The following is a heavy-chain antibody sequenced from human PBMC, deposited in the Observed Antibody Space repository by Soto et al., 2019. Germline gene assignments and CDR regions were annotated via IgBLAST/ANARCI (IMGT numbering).Heavy chain of an antibody. D-gene: IGHD3-22*01. CDR3: ARTSGYDLYDY. V-gene: IGHV1-3*01. J-gene: IGHJ4*02. Sequence: QVQLVQSGAEVKKPGASVKVSCKASGYTFTSYAMHWVRQAPGQRLEWMGWINAGNGNTKYSQKFQGRVTITRDTSASKANMERSSQRSEDTAVYYWARTSGYDLYDYGGQGTLVTVSS. CDR1: GYTFTSYA. CDR2: INAGNGNT.